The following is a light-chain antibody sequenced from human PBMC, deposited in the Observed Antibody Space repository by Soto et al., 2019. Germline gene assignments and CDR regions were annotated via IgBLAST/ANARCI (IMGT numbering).Light chain of an antibody. V-gene: IGKV1-27*01. J-gene: IGKJ1*01. CDR3: QHYNKAPWT. CDR2: GAS. Sequence: IQMTQSPSSLSASVGDRVTITCRASQDIYTYLAWYQHRPGKAPELLIYGASTLQAGVPSRFSGGGSGTHFVLTISSLQPEDVATYYCQHYNKAPWTFGQVTKL. CDR1: QDIYTY.